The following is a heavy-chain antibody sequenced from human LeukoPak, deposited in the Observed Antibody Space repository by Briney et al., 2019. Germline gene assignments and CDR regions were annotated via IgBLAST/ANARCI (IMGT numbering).Heavy chain of an antibody. CDR3: AREVHMISFGGVNHRWDAFEN. CDR2: IYYSGST. V-gene: IGHV4-59*01. D-gene: IGHD3-16*01. Sequence: SETLSLTCTVSGGSISSYYWSWIRQPPGKGLEWIGYIYYSGSTNYNPSLKSRVTISVDTSKNQFSLKLSSVTAADSAVYYCAREVHMISFGGVNHRWDAFENLGQGTMVTVSS. CDR1: GGSISSYY. J-gene: IGHJ3*02.